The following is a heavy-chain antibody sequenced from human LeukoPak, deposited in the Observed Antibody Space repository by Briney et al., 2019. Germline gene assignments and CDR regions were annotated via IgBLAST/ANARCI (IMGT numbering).Heavy chain of an antibody. Sequence: PSETLSLTCTVSGCSIGSYYWSWIRQPPGKGLEWIGQIYHSGSTNYNPSLKSRVTIPVDTSKTQSPLKPSSAPAADTAVYYCARHGHLRAGSGYFFWSAFDIWGQGTLVTVSS. V-gene: IGHV4-59*08. D-gene: IGHD3-22*01. J-gene: IGHJ3*02. CDR2: IYHSGST. CDR3: ARHGHLRAGSGYFFWSAFDI. CDR1: GCSIGSYY.